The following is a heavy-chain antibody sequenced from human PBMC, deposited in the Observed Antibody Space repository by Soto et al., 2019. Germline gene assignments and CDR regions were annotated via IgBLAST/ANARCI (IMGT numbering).Heavy chain of an antibody. CDR1: GFIFSNFG. J-gene: IGHJ4*02. Sequence: QVQLVESGGGVVQPGRSLRLSCAASGFIFSNFGMHWVHQAPGKGLEWVAVISSDGTNKYYADSVKGRFTISRDNSKNTLYVQMNSLRPEDTAVYYCVTELGGFEYWGQGTLLTVSS. V-gene: IGHV3-30-3*01. CDR3: VTELGGFEY. D-gene: IGHD3-16*01. CDR2: ISSDGTNK.